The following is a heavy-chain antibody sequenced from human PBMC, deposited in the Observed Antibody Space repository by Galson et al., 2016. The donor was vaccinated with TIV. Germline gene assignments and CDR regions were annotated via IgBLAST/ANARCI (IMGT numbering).Heavy chain of an antibody. CDR2: INPNSGGT. J-gene: IGHJ6*02. CDR1: GYTFTGYF. CDR3: ARDRRRGYLSYNGMDV. V-gene: IGHV1-2*02. Sequence: SVKVSCKASGYTFTGYFMNWVRQAPGRGFEWMGWINPNSGGTNFAQKFQDRVTMTRDTSINTVYMEVSRLKTDDTALYYCARDRRRGYLSYNGMDVWGQGTTVIVAS. D-gene: IGHD1-1*01.